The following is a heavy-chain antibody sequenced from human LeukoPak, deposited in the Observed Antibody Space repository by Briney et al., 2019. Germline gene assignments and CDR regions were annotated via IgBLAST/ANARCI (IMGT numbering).Heavy chain of an antibody. Sequence: SQTLSLTCTVSGGSISSGDYYWSWIRQPPGKGLEWIGYIYYSGSTYYNPSLKSRVTISVDTSKNQFSLKLSSVTAADTAVYYCARVGIVGATTLWANWFDPWGQGTLVTVSS. CDR2: IYYSGST. D-gene: IGHD1-26*01. CDR3: ARVGIVGATTLWANWFDP. CDR1: GGSISSGDYY. J-gene: IGHJ5*02. V-gene: IGHV4-30-4*08.